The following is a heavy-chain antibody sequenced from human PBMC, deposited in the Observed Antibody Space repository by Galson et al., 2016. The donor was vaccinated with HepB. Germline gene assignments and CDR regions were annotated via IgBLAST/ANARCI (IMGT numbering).Heavy chain of an antibody. Sequence: SLRLSCAVSGFTFSSYSMDWVRQAPGKGLEWVSYITSSSSTIYYADSVKGRFTIARDNAKNSLYLQMNSLRDEDTAVYYCARESYYGGNSLDQYYFDYWGQGTLVTVFS. CDR2: ITSSSSTI. CDR1: GFTFSSYS. CDR3: ARESYYGGNSLDQYYFDY. J-gene: IGHJ4*02. V-gene: IGHV3-48*02. D-gene: IGHD4-23*01.